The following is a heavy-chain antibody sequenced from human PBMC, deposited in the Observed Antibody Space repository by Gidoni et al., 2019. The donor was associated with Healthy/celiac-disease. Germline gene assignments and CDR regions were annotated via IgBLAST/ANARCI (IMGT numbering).Heavy chain of an antibody. Sequence: QVQLQESGPGLVKPSETLSLTCTVSGGSVSSGSYYWSWIRQPPGKGLGWIGYIYYSGSTNYNPSLKSRVTISVDTSKNQFSLKLSSVTAADTAVYYCARVGSSWSWGQGTLVTVSS. CDR1: GGSVSSGSYY. D-gene: IGHD6-13*01. J-gene: IGHJ5*02. CDR2: IYYSGST. V-gene: IGHV4-61*01. CDR3: ARVGSSWS.